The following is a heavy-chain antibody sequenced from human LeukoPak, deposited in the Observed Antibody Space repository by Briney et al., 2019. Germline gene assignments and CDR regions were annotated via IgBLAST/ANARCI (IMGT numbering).Heavy chain of an antibody. Sequence: SETLSLTRAVYGESFSGCYWTWIRQPPGKGLEWIGEINHSGTTNYNPSLKSRVTISVDTSKNQFSLNMRSVTAADTAVYYCARARGTVAIDYWGQGTLVTVSS. D-gene: IGHD5-12*01. CDR2: INHSGTT. V-gene: IGHV4-34*01. CDR1: GESFSGCY. J-gene: IGHJ4*02. CDR3: ARARGTVAIDY.